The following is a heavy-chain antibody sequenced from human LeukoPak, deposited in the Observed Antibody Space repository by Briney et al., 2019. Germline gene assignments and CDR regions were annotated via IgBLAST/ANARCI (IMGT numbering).Heavy chain of an antibody. D-gene: IGHD6-19*01. CDR3: AKLGPAGYSSAWADY. V-gene: IGHV3-23*01. J-gene: IGHJ4*02. CDR2: ISGSGANT. Sequence: GGSLRLSCAASAFTFRSHGMTWVRQAPGKGLEWVSAISGSGANTYYADSAKGRFTTSRDNSKNTLYLQINSLRAEDTALYYCAKLGPAGYSSAWADYWGQGTLVIVSS. CDR1: AFTFRSHG.